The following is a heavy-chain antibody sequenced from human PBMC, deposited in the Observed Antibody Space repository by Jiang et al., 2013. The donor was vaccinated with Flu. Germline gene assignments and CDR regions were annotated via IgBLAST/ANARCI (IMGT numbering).Heavy chain of an antibody. V-gene: IGHV4-59*01. CDR1: GGSITDYY. CDR3: SRDGRYYDSGAGHYHDAFDI. CDR2: FYYSGST. J-gene: IGHJ3*02. D-gene: IGHD3-22*01. Sequence: LLKPSETLSLTCDVSGGSITDYYWNWLRQPPGKGLEWIGYFYYSGSTKYNPSLKSRVTISLDGSKNQLSLKLRSVTAADTAVYYCSRDGRYYDSGAGHYHDAFDIWGRGALVTVSS.